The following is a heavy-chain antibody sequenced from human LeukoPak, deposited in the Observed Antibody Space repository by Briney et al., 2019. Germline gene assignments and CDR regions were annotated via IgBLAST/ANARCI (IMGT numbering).Heavy chain of an antibody. D-gene: IGHD4-17*01. CDR3: ARDRVTTLPEEFFDL. J-gene: IGHJ2*01. CDR2: VSFGGTNK. Sequence: GGSLRLSCVGSGFIFSTYTMHWVRQAPGKGLEWVTGVSFGGTNKFYADSVMGRFTISRDNSKNTLYLEMNSLRLEDTAVYYCARDRVTTLPEEFFDLWGRGTLVTVSS. CDR1: GFIFSTYT. V-gene: IGHV3-30*04.